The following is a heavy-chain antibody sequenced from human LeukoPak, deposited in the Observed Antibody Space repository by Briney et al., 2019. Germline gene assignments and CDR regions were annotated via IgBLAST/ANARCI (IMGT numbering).Heavy chain of an antibody. V-gene: IGHV3-30*04. Sequence: GRSLRLSCAASGFTFSSYAMHWVRQAPGKGLEWVAVISYDGSNKYYADSVKGRFTISRDNSKNTLYLQMNSLRAEDTAVYYCARGGSYVDYWGQGTLVTVSS. J-gene: IGHJ4*02. CDR3: ARGGSYVDY. CDR1: GFTFSSYA. D-gene: IGHD1-26*01. CDR2: ISYDGSNK.